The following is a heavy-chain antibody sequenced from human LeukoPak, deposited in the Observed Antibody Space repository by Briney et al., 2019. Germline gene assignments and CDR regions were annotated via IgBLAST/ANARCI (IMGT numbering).Heavy chain of an antibody. V-gene: IGHV4-39*01. CDR2: IYYSGST. J-gene: IGHJ4*02. CDR1: GGSISSSSYY. Sequence: SETLSPTCTVSGGSISSSSYYWGWIRQPPGKGLEWIGSIYYSGSTYYNPSLKSRVTISVDTSKNQFSLKLSSVTAADTAVYYCARLSHDSRWYFDYWGQGTLVTVSS. D-gene: IGHD4-23*01. CDR3: ARLSHDSRWYFDY.